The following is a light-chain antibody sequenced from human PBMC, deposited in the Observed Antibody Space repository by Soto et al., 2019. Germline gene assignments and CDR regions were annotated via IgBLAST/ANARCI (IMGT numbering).Light chain of an antibody. CDR3: QQYGRTTLST. CDR2: GAS. CDR1: QSVSSSY. J-gene: IGKJ2*01. Sequence: EIVLTQSPGTLSLSPGERATLSCRASQSVSSSYLAWYQQKPGQAPRLLIYGASSRATGIPDRFSGSGSGTDFTLTISRLEPEDFAVYSCQQYGRTTLSTFDQGTKLEIK. V-gene: IGKV3-20*01.